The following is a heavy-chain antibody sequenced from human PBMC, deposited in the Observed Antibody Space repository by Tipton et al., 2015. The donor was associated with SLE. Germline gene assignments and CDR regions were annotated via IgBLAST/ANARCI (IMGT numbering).Heavy chain of an antibody. Sequence: SLRLSCAASGFTFTAFAMSWVRQAPGKGLEWVSVIYSGGRGGSKYYADSVKGRFTISRDDSKNTLYLQMNSLRAEDTAVYYCAKSRSRGGSSWAGYFDFWGHGTLVTVSP. D-gene: IGHD6-13*01. J-gene: IGHJ4*01. CDR1: GFTFTAFA. CDR3: AKSRSRGGSSWAGYFDF. V-gene: IGHV3-23*03. CDR2: IYSGGRGGSK.